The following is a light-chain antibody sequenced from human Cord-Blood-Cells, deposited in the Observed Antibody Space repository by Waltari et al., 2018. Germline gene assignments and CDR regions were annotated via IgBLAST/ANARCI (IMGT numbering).Light chain of an antibody. Sequence: QSALTPPRPVFRFPGQALTISRPGTRSDVGGFKFVLWYQQHPGKAPKLMIYDVSKRPSGVPDRFSGSKSGNTASLTISGLQAEDEADYYCCSYAGSYTWVFGGGTKLTVL. V-gene: IGLV2-11*02. CDR2: DVS. CDR3: CSYAGSYTWV. J-gene: IGLJ3*02. CDR1: RSDVGGFKF.